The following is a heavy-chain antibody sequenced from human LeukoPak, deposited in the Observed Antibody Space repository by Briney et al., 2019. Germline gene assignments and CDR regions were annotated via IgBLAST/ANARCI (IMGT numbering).Heavy chain of an antibody. V-gene: IGHV1-3*01. Sequence: ASVKVSCKASGYTFTSYAMHWVRQAPGQRLEWMGWINAGNGNTKYSQKFQGRVTITRDTSASTAYMELSSLRSEDTAVYYCARGRYFDWLLGRYYYYGMDVWGQGTTVTVSS. D-gene: IGHD3-9*01. CDR1: GYTFTSYA. J-gene: IGHJ6*02. CDR3: ARGRYFDWLLGRYYYYGMDV. CDR2: INAGNGNT.